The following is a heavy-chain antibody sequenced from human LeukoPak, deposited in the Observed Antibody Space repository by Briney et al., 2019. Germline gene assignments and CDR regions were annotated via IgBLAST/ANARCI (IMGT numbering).Heavy chain of an antibody. J-gene: IGHJ4*02. CDR3: ARGPREKYCSGGSCYFTPDFDY. Sequence: GGSLRLSCAASGFTFSSYWMSWVRQAPGKGLEWVSYISSSGSTIYYADSVKGRFTISRDNAKNSLYLQMNSLRAEDTAVYYCARGPREKYCSGGSCYFTPDFDYWGQGTLVTVSS. CDR2: ISSSGSTI. CDR1: GFTFSSYW. D-gene: IGHD2-15*01. V-gene: IGHV3-48*04.